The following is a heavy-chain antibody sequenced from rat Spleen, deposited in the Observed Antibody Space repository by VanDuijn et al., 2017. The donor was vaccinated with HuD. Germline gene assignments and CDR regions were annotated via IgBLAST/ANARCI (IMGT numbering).Heavy chain of an antibody. V-gene: IGHV5-31*01. CDR1: GFIFNNYW. D-gene: IGHD1-10*01. J-gene: IGHJ2*01. CDR2: ISTSGSRT. CDR3: ARPERTTTPYYFDY. Sequence: EVQLVESGGGLVQPGRSLKLSCVASGFIFNNYWMTWIRQAPGKGLEWVASISTSGSRTYYPDSVKGRFTISRDNAKSSLYLQMNSLKSEDTATYYCARPERTTTPYYFDYWGQGVMVTVSS.